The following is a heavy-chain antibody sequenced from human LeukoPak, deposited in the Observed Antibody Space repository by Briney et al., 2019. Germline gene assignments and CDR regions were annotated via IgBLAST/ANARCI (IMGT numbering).Heavy chain of an antibody. CDR2: ISYDGSSK. Sequence: GGSLRLSCAASEFTFSSYGMHWVRQAPGKGLEWVAVISYDGSSKDYVDSVKGRFTISRDNSKNTLYLQMNSLRAEDTAVYYCAKVVGAAKKFDYWGQGTLVTVSS. CDR1: EFTFSSYG. CDR3: AKVVGAAKKFDY. D-gene: IGHD1-26*01. J-gene: IGHJ4*02. V-gene: IGHV3-30*18.